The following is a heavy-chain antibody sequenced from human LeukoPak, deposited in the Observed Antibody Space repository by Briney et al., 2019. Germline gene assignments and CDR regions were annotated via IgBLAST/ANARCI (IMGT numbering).Heavy chain of an antibody. CDR3: ARGGTIFGVLTH. CDR2: IYTSGTT. CDR1: GGSISNFY. Sequence: PSETLSLTCSVSGGSISNFYWSWIRQPAGKGLEWIGRIYTSGTTNYNPSLESRVTMSVDTSKNQLSLRLSSVTAADTAVYYCARGGTIFGVLTHWGQGTLVTVSS. D-gene: IGHD3-3*01. V-gene: IGHV4-4*07. J-gene: IGHJ4*02.